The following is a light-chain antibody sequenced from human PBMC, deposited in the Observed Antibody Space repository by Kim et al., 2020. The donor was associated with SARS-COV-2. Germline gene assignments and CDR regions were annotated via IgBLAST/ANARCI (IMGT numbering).Light chain of an antibody. J-gene: IGKJ4*01. CDR3: QQYNNWPPLT. V-gene: IGKV3-15*01. CDR2: GAS. CDR1: QGVGSN. Sequence: ETVMTQSPATLSVSPGERATLSCRASQGVGSNLAWYQQKPGQAPRLLIYGASTRATGIPARFSGSVSATEFTLTISSLQSEDFAVYYCQQYNNWPPLTFGGGTKLEI.